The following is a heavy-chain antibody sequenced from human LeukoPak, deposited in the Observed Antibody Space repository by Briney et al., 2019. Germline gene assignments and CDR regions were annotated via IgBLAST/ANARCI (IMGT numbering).Heavy chain of an antibody. CDR1: GFTFSSYA. V-gene: IGHV3-23*01. J-gene: IGHJ6*03. CDR3: AKHTSYYYYYMDV. D-gene: IGHD3-3*01. CDR2: ISGSGGST. Sequence: GGSLRLSCSASGFTFSSYAMSWVRQAPGKGLEWVSTISGSGGSTYYADSVKGQFTISRDNSKNTLYLQMNSLRAADTAVYYCAKHTSYYYYYMDVWGKGTTVTVSS.